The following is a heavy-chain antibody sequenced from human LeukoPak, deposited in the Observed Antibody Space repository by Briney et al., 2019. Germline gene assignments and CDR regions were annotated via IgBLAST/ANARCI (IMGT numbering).Heavy chain of an antibody. V-gene: IGHV4-30-4*01. D-gene: IGHD3-22*01. J-gene: IGHJ4*02. CDR3: ASDYYGSSGYYN. CDR2: IYYSGST. CDR1: GGSISSGDYY. Sequence: SKTLSLTCTVSGGSISSGDYYWSWIRQPPGKGLEWIGYIYYSGSTYYNPSLKSRVTISVDTSKNQFPLKLSSVTAADTAVYYCASDYYGSSGYYNWGQGTLVTVSP.